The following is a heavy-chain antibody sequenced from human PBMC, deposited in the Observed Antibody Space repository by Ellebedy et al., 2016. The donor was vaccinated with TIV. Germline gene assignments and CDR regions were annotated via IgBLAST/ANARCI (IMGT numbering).Heavy chain of an antibody. D-gene: IGHD6-13*01. CDR1: GYTFPDYS. J-gene: IGHJ4*01. CDR2: IDPNSGAT. V-gene: IGHV1-2*02. CDR3: ARDPRSRRSY. Sequence: AASVKVSCKSSGYTFPDYSMHWVRQAPGQGLEWMGFIDPNSGATHFAQKFQGRVTLTSDTSISTVHMELGGLTSDDTAVYYCARDPRSRRSYWGHGTLVTVSS.